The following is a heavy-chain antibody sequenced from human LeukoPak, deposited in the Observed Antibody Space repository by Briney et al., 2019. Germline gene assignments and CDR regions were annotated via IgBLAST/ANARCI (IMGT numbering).Heavy chain of an antibody. CDR3: ATTSDYGGNSGLDY. CDR1: GFTFSNYW. V-gene: IGHV3-7*03. J-gene: IGHJ4*02. Sequence: PGGSLRLSCAASGFTFSNYWMTWVRQAPGKGLEWVANIKQDGSEKYYVDSVKGRFTISRDNAKKSLYLQMNSLRSEDTAVYYCATTSDYGGNSGLDYWGQGTLVTVSS. CDR2: IKQDGSEK. D-gene: IGHD4-23*01.